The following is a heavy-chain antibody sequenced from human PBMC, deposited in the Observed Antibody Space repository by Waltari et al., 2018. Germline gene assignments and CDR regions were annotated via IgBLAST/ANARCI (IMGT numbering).Heavy chain of an antibody. Sequence: EVQLVESGGGLVQPGGSLRLSCAASGFTFSSYSMNWVRPAPGKGWEGVSYSSSSRSTIYYADSVKGRGTISRDNAKNSLYLQMNSLRAEDTAVYYCARDQLYSSSSRDYWGQGTLVTVSS. V-gene: IGHV3-48*01. CDR3: ARDQLYSSSSRDY. CDR2: SSSSRSTI. D-gene: IGHD6-6*01. J-gene: IGHJ4*02. CDR1: GFTFSSYS.